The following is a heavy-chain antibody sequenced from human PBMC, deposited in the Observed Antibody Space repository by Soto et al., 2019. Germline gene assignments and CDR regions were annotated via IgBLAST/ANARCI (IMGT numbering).Heavy chain of an antibody. Sequence: SETLSLTCTVSGGSISSGDYYWSWIRQPPGKGLEWIGYIYYSGSTYYNPSLKSRVTISEDTSKNQFSLNLNSVTAADTAVYYCARSQRFGDWARPFYYDGMDVWGQGTTVTVSS. CDR3: ARSQRFGDWARPFYYDGMDV. D-gene: IGHD3-10*01. V-gene: IGHV4-30-4*01. CDR1: GGSISSGDYY. J-gene: IGHJ6*02. CDR2: IYYSGST.